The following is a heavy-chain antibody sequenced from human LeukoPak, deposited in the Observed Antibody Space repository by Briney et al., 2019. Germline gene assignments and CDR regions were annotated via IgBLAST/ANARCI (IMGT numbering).Heavy chain of an antibody. Sequence: GGSLRLSCAASGFTFSSYWMHWVRQAPGKGLVWVSRINSDGTSTDYADSVKDRFTISRDNAKNTLYLQMNSLRAEDTAVYYCASIPLYSSSGVDMDVWGQGTTVTVSS. V-gene: IGHV3-74*01. CDR1: GFTFSSYW. J-gene: IGHJ6*02. D-gene: IGHD6-6*01. CDR2: INSDGTST. CDR3: ASIPLYSSSGVDMDV.